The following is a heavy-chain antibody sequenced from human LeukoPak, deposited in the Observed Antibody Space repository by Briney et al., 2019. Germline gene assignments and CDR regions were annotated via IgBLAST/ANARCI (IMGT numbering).Heavy chain of an antibody. D-gene: IGHD4-11*01. CDR2: VSWNGSRT. V-gene: IGHV3-16*01. CDR1: GFTFSNSD. Sequence: GGSLILSCAASGFTFSNSDMNWARKAPGKGLKWVSGVSWNGSRTHYVDSVKRRFIISRDNSQNTVSLQMNSLRVKDTAIYYCARDAQRGFDYSNSLKNWGHGTLVTVSS. J-gene: IGHJ4*01. CDR3: ARDAQRGFDYSNSLKN.